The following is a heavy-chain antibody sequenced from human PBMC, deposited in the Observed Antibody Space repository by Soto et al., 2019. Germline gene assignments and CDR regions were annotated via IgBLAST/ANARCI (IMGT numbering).Heavy chain of an antibody. CDR1: GYTFSRYA. J-gene: IGHJ5*02. CDR2: ISGSGGST. Sequence: GGSLRLSCAASGYTFSRYAMSWVRQAPGKGLEWVSAISGSGGSTYYADSVKGRFTISRDNSKNTLYLQMNSLRAEDTAVYYCSKVRNYDIGWSDPRDQGTLVTLSS. V-gene: IGHV3-23*01. CDR3: SKVRNYDIGWSDP. D-gene: IGHD3-9*01.